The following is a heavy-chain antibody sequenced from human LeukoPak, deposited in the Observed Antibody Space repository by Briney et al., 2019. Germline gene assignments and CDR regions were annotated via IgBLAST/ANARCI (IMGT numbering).Heavy chain of an antibody. CDR1: GFTVSSNY. V-gene: IGHV3-66*02. J-gene: IGHJ6*04. CDR3: AKVLAPNSYGMDV. Sequence: GSLRLSCAASGFTVSSNYMSWVRQAPGKGLEWVSVIYSGGSTYYADSVKGRFTISRDNSKNTLYLQMNSLRAEDTAVYYCAKVLAPNSYGMDVWGKGTRVTVSS. CDR2: IYSGGST.